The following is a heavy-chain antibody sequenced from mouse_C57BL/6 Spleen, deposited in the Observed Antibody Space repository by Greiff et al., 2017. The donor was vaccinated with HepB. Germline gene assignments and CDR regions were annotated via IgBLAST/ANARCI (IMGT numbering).Heavy chain of an antibody. D-gene: IGHD1-1*01. J-gene: IGHJ3*01. CDR1: GYTFTSYW. Sequence: QVQLQQPGAELVKPGASVKLSCKASGYTFTSYWMHWVKQRPGQGLEWIGMIHPNSGSTNYNEKFKSKATLTVDKSSSTAYMQLSSLTSEDSAVYYCASYYYGSSSNAWFAYWGQGTLVTVSA. V-gene: IGHV1-64*01. CDR3: ASYYYGSSSNAWFAY. CDR2: IHPNSGST.